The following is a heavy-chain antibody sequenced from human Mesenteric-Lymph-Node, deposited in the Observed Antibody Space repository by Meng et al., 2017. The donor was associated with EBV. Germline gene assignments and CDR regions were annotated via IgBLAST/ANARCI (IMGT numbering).Heavy chain of an antibody. Sequence: QLQQWGAGLLQPSESLSLRMGVSGGCFGCNFWSWLRQPPGKGLEWIGEINRVGSTNYNPSLKSRLTMSVDTSKNHFSLKLTSVTAADTDVYYCVRCGAVTLVQGGPDHWGQGTLVTVSS. CDR1: GGCFGCNF. J-gene: IGHJ4*02. V-gene: IGHV4-34*01. CDR2: INRVGST. D-gene: IGHD3-10*01. CDR3: VRCGAVTLVQGGPDH.